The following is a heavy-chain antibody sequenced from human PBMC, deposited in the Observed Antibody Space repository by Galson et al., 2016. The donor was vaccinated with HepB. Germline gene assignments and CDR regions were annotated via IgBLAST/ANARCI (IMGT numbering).Heavy chain of an antibody. CDR2: MYIGGST. V-gene: IGHV3-66*01. D-gene: IGHD1-26*01. Sequence: SLRLSCAASGFTVDSHYMSWVRQAPGKGLEWVSGMYIGGSTYHTDSVKGRFTISRDNSKNMLYIQMHSLRVEDTAVYYCAKDLWDSLSPGAFDVWGQGTTVTVSS. J-gene: IGHJ3*01. CDR3: AKDLWDSLSPGAFDV. CDR1: GFTVDSHY.